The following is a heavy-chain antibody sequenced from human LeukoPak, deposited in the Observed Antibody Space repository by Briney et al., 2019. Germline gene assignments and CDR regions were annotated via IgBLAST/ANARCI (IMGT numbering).Heavy chain of an antibody. V-gene: IGHV3-7*01. J-gene: IGHJ6*02. CDR2: IKQDGSEK. Sequence: GGSLRLSCAASGFTFSSYWMSWVRQAPGKGLEWVANIKQDGSEKYYVDSVKGRFTISRDNAKNSLYLQMNSLRAGDTAVYYCARDLGGSSRGEVPYCYYGVDVWGQGTTVTVSS. CDR3: ARDLGGSSRGEVPYCYYGVDV. CDR1: GFTFSSYW. D-gene: IGHD1-26*01.